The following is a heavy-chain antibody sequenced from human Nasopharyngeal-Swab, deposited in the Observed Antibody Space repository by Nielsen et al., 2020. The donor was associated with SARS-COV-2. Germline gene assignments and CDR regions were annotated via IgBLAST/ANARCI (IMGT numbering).Heavy chain of an antibody. J-gene: IGHJ6*02. D-gene: IGHD2-21*02. CDR3: AHSQRVYCGSDCYIDDWFYYKMDV. CDR1: GFSLTTTGVG. CDR2: IYWDDGK. Sequence: SGPTLVKPTPTLTLTCTFSGFSLTTTGVGVGWIRQPPGKALEWLALIYWDDGKRYTPSLKNRLTITKDTSKNRVVLTMTNLDPVDTATYYCAHSQRVYCGSDCYIDDWFYYKMDVWGQGTTVTVSS. V-gene: IGHV2-5*02.